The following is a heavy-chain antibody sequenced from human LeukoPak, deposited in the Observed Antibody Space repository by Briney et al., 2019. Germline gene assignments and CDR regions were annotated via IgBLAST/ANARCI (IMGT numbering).Heavy chain of an antibody. D-gene: IGHD2-15*01. CDR3: AKATCGSCYFIDY. V-gene: IGHV3-23*01. CDR2: ISGSGFST. CDR1: GFTFSSYA. J-gene: IGHJ4*02. Sequence: GSLRLSCAASGFTFSSYAMSWVRQAPAKGLEWVSTISGSGFSTYYADSVKGRFTISRDNFKNTLFLQMNSLRAEDTAVYYCAKATCGSCYFIDYWGQGALVTVSS.